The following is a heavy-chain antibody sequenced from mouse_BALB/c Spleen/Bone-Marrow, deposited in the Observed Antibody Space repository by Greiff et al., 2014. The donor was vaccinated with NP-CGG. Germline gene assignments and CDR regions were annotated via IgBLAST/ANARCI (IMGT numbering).Heavy chain of an antibody. CDR3: ARSLLRRDALDY. Sequence: LEESGPELEKPGASVRISCKAPGYSFTGYNINWVRQSNGKSLEWIGYINPYSGGTSYYQRFKDRATLTVDKSSSTAYMQLKSLTSEDSAVYYCARSLLRRDALDYWGQGTSVTVSS. CDR1: GYSFTGYN. J-gene: IGHJ4*01. D-gene: IGHD2-12*01. CDR2: INPYSGGT. V-gene: IGHV1-39*01.